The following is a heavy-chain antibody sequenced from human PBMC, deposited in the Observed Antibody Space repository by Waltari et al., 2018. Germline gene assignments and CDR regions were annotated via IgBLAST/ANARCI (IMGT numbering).Heavy chain of an antibody. V-gene: IGHV3-23*01. CDR1: GFIFGSYA. CDR3: ARYISRGRELIS. D-gene: IGHD1-7*01. Sequence: EVQLLESGGGLVQPGGSLRLSCIASGFIFGSYAMTWVRQAPGKGREWVAGVRAKSDYTSYADSAKGRFTVSRDNSKNTLFLQMNSLRVEDTALYYCARYISRGRELISWGQGTLVTVSS. CDR2: VRAKSDYT. J-gene: IGHJ4*02.